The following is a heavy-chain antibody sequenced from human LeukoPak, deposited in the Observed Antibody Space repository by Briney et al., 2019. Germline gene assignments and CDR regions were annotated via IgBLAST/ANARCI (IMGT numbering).Heavy chain of an antibody. D-gene: IGHD3-3*01. V-gene: IGHV4-34*01. CDR2: INHSGST. CDR3: ARGGSDFWSGYYRHYYMDV. CDR1: GGSFSGYY. J-gene: IGHJ6*03. Sequence: PSETLSLTCAVYGGSFSGYYWSWIRQPPGKGLEWIGEINHSGSTNYNPSLKSRVTILVDTSKNQFSLKLSSVTAADTAVYYCARGGSDFWSGYYRHYYMDVWGKGTTVTVSS.